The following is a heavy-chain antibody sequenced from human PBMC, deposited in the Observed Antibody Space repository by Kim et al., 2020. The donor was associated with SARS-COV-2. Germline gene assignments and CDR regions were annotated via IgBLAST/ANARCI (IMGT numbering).Heavy chain of an antibody. V-gene: IGHV1-8*01. J-gene: IGHJ6*02. D-gene: IGHD1-1*01. Sequence: AQKFQGRVTMTRNTSISTAYMELSSLRSEDTAVYYCASGSGDYYYYGMDVWGQGTTVTVSS. CDR3: ASGSGDYYYYGMDV.